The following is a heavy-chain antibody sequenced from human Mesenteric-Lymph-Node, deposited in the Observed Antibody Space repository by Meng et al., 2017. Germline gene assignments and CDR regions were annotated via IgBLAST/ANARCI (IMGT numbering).Heavy chain of an antibody. CDR3: ARDIAVAGTRYYYYGMDV. Sequence: LRLSCAISGDSVSSNSAAWNWIRQSPSRGLEWLGRTYYRSKWYNDYAVSVKSRITINPDTSKNQFSLQPNSVTPEDTAVYYCARDIAVAGTRYYYYGMDVWGQGTTVTVSS. J-gene: IGHJ6*02. D-gene: IGHD6-19*01. V-gene: IGHV6-1*01. CDR1: GDSVSSNSAA. CDR2: TYYRSKWYN.